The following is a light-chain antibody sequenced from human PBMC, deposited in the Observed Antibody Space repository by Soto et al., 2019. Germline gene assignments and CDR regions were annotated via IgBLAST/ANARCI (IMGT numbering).Light chain of an antibody. J-gene: IGLJ1*01. CDR3: SSCAGSNNPYV. Sequence: QSALTQPPSASGSPGQSVTISCTGTSSDVGGCKFVSWYQQYPGKAPKLIIYEVSKRPSGVPDRFSGSKSGYTASLTVSGLQAEDEGDYYCSSCAGSNNPYVFGPGTQVTVL. V-gene: IGLV2-8*01. CDR2: EVS. CDR1: SSDVGGCKF.